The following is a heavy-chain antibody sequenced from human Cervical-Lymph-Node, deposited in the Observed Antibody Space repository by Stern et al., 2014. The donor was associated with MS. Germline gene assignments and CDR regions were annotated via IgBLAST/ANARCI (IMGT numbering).Heavy chain of an antibody. V-gene: IGHV1-18*01. CDR3: ARGLATTGLNWFDT. Sequence: VQLVQSGAEAKKPGASVKVSCKASGYTFTSYGISWVRQAPGQGLEWMGWIGAENGNTNYAKKLQGRVTMTRDTSTTTAYMELRSLRSDDTAFYYCARGLATTGLNWFDTWGQGTLVTVSS. CDR2: IGAENGNT. J-gene: IGHJ5*02. D-gene: IGHD3-9*01. CDR1: GYTFTSYG.